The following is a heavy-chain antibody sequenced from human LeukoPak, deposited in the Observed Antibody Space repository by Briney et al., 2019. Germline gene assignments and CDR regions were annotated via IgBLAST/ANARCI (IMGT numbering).Heavy chain of an antibody. CDR3: ARGARGSYSY. CDR1: GGSFSGYY. V-gene: IGHV4-34*01. D-gene: IGHD1-26*01. Sequence: SETLSLTCAVYGGSFSGYYWSWIRQPPGKGLEWIGEINQSGSTNYNPSLKSRVAISVDTSKNQFSLKLSSVTAADTAVYYCARGARGSYSYWGQGTLVTVSS. J-gene: IGHJ4*02. CDR2: INQSGST.